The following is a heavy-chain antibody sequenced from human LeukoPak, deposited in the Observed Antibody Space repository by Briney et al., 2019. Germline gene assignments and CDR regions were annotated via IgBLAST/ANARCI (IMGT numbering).Heavy chain of an antibody. CDR1: LHTLRELS. CDR3: STKTAGNY. Sequence: ASVKVSCKPFLHTLRELSIHWVRQAPGKGLEWMGGYDPEDDERIYSEKFLGRVTLTEDTSTDTAYMELTSLRSDDTAVYYCSTKTAGNYWGQGTLVTVSS. D-gene: IGHD3-10*01. J-gene: IGHJ4*02. V-gene: IGHV1-24*01. CDR2: YDPEDDER.